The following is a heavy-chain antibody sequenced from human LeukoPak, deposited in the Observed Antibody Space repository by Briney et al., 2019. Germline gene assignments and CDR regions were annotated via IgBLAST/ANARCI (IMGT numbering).Heavy chain of an antibody. CDR1: GFTVSSYF. D-gene: IGHD5-12*01. Sequence: GGSLRLSCAASGFTVSSYFMGWVRQAPGKGLEWVSVIHSGGSTLYADSVKGRFTISRHNSKNTLYLQVNSLRAEDTAVYFCARGGSSGNDYSSFDIWGQGTMVTVSS. CDR3: ARGGSSGNDYSSFDI. CDR2: IHSGGST. V-gene: IGHV3-53*04. J-gene: IGHJ3*02.